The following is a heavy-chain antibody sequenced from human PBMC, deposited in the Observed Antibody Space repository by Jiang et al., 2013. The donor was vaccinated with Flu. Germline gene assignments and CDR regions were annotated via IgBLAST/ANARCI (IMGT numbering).Heavy chain of an antibody. V-gene: IGHV5-51*01. CDR3: ARAPGIWSDRFTFHSPMFDH. Sequence: GESLRISCKGSGNIFSSDWIAWVRQMPGKGLEYMGIIFPDDSDTRYSPSFEGRVTISADKSISTAYLQWSSLKASDTALYYCARAPGIWSDRFTFHSPMFDHWGQGTLVTVSS. CDR2: IFPDDSDT. J-gene: IGHJ4*02. CDR1: GNIFSSDW. D-gene: IGHD1-14*01.